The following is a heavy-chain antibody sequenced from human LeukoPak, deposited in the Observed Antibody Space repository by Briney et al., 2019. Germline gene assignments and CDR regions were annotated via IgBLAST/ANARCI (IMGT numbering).Heavy chain of an antibody. Sequence: PTETLSLTCTVSGASITGGIFYWGWVRQPPGKGLEWIGSGYYSGATYYNPSLKNRVTISLDTSKNQFSLRLTSVSAADTAVYYCAKSWRPPTGPSDYVWGTYRGGEFDSWGQGTLDTVSS. CDR1: GASITGGIFY. CDR2: GYYSGAT. J-gene: IGHJ4*02. V-gene: IGHV4-39*01. D-gene: IGHD3-16*02. CDR3: AKSWRPPTGPSDYVWGTYRGGEFDS.